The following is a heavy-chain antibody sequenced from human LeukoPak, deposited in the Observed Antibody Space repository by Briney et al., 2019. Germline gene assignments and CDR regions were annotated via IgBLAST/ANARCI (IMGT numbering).Heavy chain of an antibody. Sequence: PSQTLSLTCTVSGGSISSGDYYWSCIRQPPGKGLECIGYIYYSGSTYYNPSLKSRVTISVDTSKNQFSLKLSSVTAADTAVYYCASVYYYGSGSYGLVDYWGQGTLVTVSS. V-gene: IGHV4-30-4*01. CDR3: ASVYYYGSGSYGLVDY. CDR1: GGSISSGDYY. J-gene: IGHJ4*02. CDR2: IYYSGST. D-gene: IGHD3-10*01.